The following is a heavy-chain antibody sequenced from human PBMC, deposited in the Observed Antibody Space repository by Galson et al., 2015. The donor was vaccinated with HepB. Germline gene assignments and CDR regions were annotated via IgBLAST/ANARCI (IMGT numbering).Heavy chain of an antibody. Sequence: SVKVSCKASGGTFSSYAISWVRQAPGQGLEWMGGIIPIFGTANYAQKFQGRVTITADKSTSTAYMELSSLRSEDTAVYYCARGDPSGDGPFDLWGRGTLVTVSS. CDR1: GGTFSSYA. V-gene: IGHV1-69*06. CDR2: IIPIFGTA. CDR3: ARGDPSGDGPFDL. J-gene: IGHJ2*01. D-gene: IGHD3-10*01.